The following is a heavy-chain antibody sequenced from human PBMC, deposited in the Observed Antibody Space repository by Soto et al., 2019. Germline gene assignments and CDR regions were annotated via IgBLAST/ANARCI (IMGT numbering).Heavy chain of an antibody. CDR3: ARALAVARRDCGGDCYLDY. CDR2: IKQDGSEK. Sequence: GGSLRLSCAASGFTFSSYWMSWVRQAPGKGLEWVANIKQDGSEKYYVDSVKGRFTISRDNAKNSLYLQMNSLRAEDTAVYYCARALAVARRDCGGDCYLDYWGQGTLVTVSS. V-gene: IGHV3-7*01. CDR1: GFTFSSYW. D-gene: IGHD2-21*02. J-gene: IGHJ4*02.